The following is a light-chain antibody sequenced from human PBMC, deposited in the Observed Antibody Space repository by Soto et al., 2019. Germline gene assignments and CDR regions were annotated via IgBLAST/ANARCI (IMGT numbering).Light chain of an antibody. CDR2: EAS. V-gene: IGKV1-5*03. J-gene: IGKJ1*01. Sequence: DIPMTQSPSTLSASVGDRVTITCRASQSFNRWLAWFQQKPGKAPNLLIYEASTLESGVPSRFSGSGSGTEFTLNISSLQPDDFATYYSLQYNSYPRTFGQGTKVEIK. CDR3: LQYNSYPRT. CDR1: QSFNRW.